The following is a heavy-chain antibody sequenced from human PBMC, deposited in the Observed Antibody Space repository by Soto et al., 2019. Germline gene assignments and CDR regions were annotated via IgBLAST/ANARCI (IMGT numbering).Heavy chain of an antibody. CDR2: IYWDDDK. CDR1: GFSLSTSGVG. D-gene: IGHD3-22*01. V-gene: IGHV2-5*02. CDR3: AHTGYYDSSGYYGY. Sequence: QITLKESGPTLVKPTQTLTLTCTFSGFSLSTSGVGVGWIRQPPGKALEWLALIYWDDDKRYSPSLKSRLTTXKXPXXNQVVLTMTNMDPVDTATYYCAHTGYYDSSGYYGYWGQGTLVTVSS. J-gene: IGHJ4*02.